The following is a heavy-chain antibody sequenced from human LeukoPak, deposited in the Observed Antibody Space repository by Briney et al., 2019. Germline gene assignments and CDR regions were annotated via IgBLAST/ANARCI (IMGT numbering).Heavy chain of an antibody. Sequence: SETLSLTCTVSGGSISSSSYYWGWIRQPPGKGLEWIGSIYYSGSTYYNPSLKSRVTISVDTSKNQFSLKLSSVTAADTAVYYCATRLIYYDSSGYPGGNGAFDIWGQGTMVTVSS. D-gene: IGHD3-22*01. V-gene: IGHV4-39*07. CDR1: GGSISSSSYY. CDR3: ATRLIYYDSSGYPGGNGAFDI. CDR2: IYYSGST. J-gene: IGHJ3*02.